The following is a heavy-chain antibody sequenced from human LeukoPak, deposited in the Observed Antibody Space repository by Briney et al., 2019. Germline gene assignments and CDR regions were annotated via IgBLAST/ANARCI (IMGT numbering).Heavy chain of an antibody. CDR3: ARDHQGYCSGGSCTYFDY. D-gene: IGHD2-15*01. CDR2: ISYDGSNK. CDR1: GFTFSSYA. Sequence: GGSLRLSCAASGFTFSSYAMHWVRQAPGKGLEWVAVISYDGSNKYYADSVKGRFTISRDNSKNTLYLQMNSLRAEDTAVYYCARDHQGYCSGGSCTYFDYWGQGTLLTVSS. J-gene: IGHJ4*02. V-gene: IGHV3-30*04.